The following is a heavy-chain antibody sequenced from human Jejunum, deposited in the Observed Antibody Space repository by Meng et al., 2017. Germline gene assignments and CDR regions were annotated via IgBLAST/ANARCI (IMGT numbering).Heavy chain of an antibody. CDR3: AKDKMVRDVIILHFFDS. V-gene: IGHV3-9*01. CDR2: ISWNSGYT. Sequence: SLKISCVASGFTFEDYAMHWVRQAPGKGLQWVAGISWNSGYTGYANSVKGRFTISRDNAKNSLYLEMNSLGGDDTAFYFCAKDKMVRDVIILHFFDSWGQGTLVTVSS. J-gene: IGHJ4*02. D-gene: IGHD3-10*01. CDR1: GFTFEDYA.